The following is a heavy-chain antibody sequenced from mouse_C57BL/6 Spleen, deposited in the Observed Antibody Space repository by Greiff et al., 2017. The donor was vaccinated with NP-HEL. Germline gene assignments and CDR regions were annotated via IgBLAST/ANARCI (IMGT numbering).Heavy chain of an antibody. V-gene: IGHV1-62-2*01. CDR1: GYTFTEYT. D-gene: IGHD1-1*01. CDR3: ARRGVITHYFDY. Sequence: QVQLQQPGAELVKPGASVKLSCKASGYTFTEYTIHWVKQRSGQGLEWIGWFYPGSGSIKYNEKFKDKATLTADKSSSTVYMELSSLTSEDSAVYVYARRGVITHYFDYWGKGTTLTVSS. CDR2: FYPGSGSI. J-gene: IGHJ2*01.